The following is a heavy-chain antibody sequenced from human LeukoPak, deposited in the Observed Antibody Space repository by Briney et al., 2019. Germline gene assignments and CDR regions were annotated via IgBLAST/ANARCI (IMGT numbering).Heavy chain of an antibody. J-gene: IGHJ3*01. V-gene: IGHV3-48*04. D-gene: IGHD1-1*01. CDR3: ARDLVGTNPDSFDV. Sequence: QPGGSLRISCEASGFTFSTYSMQWVRQAPGKGLEWVSYISSSRGTIWYADSVKGRFTISRDNAKSSLYLQMNSLRAEDTAVYYCARDLVGTNPDSFDVWSQGTMVTVSS. CDR2: ISSSRGTI. CDR1: GFTFSTYS.